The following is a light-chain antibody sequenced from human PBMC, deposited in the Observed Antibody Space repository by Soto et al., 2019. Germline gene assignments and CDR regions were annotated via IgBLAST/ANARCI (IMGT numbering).Light chain of an antibody. CDR1: SSDVGRYKY. CDR3: SSYAGINNFDVI. Sequence: QSALTQPPSASGSPGQSVTISCTGTSSDVGRYKYVSWYQQFPGKAPKLIIFDVTKRPSGVPDRFSGSKSGNTASLTVSGLRAEDEADYYCSSYAGINNFDVIFGGGTKLTVL. V-gene: IGLV2-8*01. J-gene: IGLJ2*01. CDR2: DVT.